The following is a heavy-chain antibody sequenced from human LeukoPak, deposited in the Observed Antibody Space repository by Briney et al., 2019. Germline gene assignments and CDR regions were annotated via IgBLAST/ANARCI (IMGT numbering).Heavy chain of an antibody. J-gene: IGHJ4*02. Sequence: GASVKVSCKVSGYTFTASYIHWVRQAPGQGLEWMGWINPSSGATNSAQKFLGRVTMTRDTSMSTVYMELSRLTSDDTAVYYCARGGQIYDYVWGSYLEYWGQGTLVTVSS. D-gene: IGHD3-16*02. V-gene: IGHV1-2*02. CDR3: ARGGQIYDYVWGSYLEY. CDR1: GYTFTASY. CDR2: INPSSGAT.